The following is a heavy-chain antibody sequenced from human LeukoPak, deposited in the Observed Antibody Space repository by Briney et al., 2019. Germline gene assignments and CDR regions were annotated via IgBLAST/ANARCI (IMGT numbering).Heavy chain of an antibody. Sequence: EASVKVSCKASGGTFSSYAISWVRQAPGQGLEWMGGIIPIFGTANYAQKFQGRVTITADESTSTAYMELSSLRSEDTAVYYCASRPLAMVRGVIIPYWGQGTLVTVSS. CDR1: GGTFSSYA. D-gene: IGHD3-10*01. CDR2: IIPIFGTA. J-gene: IGHJ4*02. CDR3: ASRPLAMVRGVIIPY. V-gene: IGHV1-69*13.